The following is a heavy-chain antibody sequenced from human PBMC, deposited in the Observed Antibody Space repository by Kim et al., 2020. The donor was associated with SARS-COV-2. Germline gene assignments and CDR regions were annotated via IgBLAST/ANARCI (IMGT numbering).Heavy chain of an antibody. D-gene: IGHD6-13*01. Sequence: SETLSLTCTVSGGSISSYYWSWIRQPPGKGLEWIGYIYYSGSTNYNPSLKSRGTISVDTSKNQFSLKLSSVTAADTAVYYCARQGQQLEFDYWGQGTLVTVSS. CDR3: ARQGQQLEFDY. V-gene: IGHV4-59*08. CDR2: IYYSGST. J-gene: IGHJ4*02. CDR1: GGSISSYY.